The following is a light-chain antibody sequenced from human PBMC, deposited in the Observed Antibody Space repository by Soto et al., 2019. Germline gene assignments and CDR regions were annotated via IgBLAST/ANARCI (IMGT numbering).Light chain of an antibody. J-gene: IGKJ4*01. CDR3: QQYCDSSPT. V-gene: IGKV3D-20*01. Sequence: IVLTQSPVTLSLSPGEVATLSCGASQTITFNFLAWYQQKPGLAPRLLVYDASIRADGIPDRFSGSVSGTDFTLTIRRLEPEDFAMYYCQQYCDSSPTFGGGTRVEI. CDR1: QTITFNF. CDR2: DAS.